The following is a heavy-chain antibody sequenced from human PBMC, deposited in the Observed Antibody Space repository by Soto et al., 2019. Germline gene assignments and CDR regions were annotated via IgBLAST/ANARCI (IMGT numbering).Heavy chain of an antibody. CDR2: IGGHNGNT. CDR3: APHTLDTGMPSGY. J-gene: IGHJ4*02. D-gene: IGHD5-18*01. Sequence: QVQLVQSGAEVREPGASVKVSCKASGYTFTNYGVSWVRQAPGQGLEWMGWIGGHNGNTNYARKLQGRVTLTTDTSTSTAYMELRSLRSDDTAVYYCAPHTLDTGMPSGYWGQGTLVTVSS. CDR1: GYTFTNYG. V-gene: IGHV1-18*01.